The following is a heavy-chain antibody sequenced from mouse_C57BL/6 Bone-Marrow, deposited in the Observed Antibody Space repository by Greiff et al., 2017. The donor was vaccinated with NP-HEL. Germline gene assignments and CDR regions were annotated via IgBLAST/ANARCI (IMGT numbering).Heavy chain of an antibody. CDR3: VSHSYYSSWFAY. CDR2: ISSKSNNYAT. Sequence: EVKLVESGGGLVQPKGSLKLSCAASGFSFNTYAMNWVRPAPGKGLEWVARISSKSNNYATSYADSVKDRFTISRDKSESMRYLQMNNLKTEDTAMYYCVSHSYYSSWFAYGGRGTRVTVSA. CDR1: GFSFNTYA. J-gene: IGHJ3*01. V-gene: IGHV10-1*01. D-gene: IGHD2-12*01.